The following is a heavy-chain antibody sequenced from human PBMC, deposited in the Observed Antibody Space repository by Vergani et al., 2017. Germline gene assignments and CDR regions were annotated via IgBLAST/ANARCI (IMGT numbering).Heavy chain of an antibody. J-gene: IGHJ1*01. CDR1: GYTFTSYA. Sequence: QVQLVQSGAEVKKPGASVKVSCKASGYTFTSYAMHWVRQAPGQRLEWMGWSNAGNGNTKYSQEFQGRVTITRDTSASTAYMELRSLRSDDTAVYYCARAGGGEQLVRDQYFQHWGQGTLVTVSS. V-gene: IGHV1-3*02. CDR3: ARAGGGEQLVRDQYFQH. CDR2: SNAGNGNT. D-gene: IGHD6-6*01.